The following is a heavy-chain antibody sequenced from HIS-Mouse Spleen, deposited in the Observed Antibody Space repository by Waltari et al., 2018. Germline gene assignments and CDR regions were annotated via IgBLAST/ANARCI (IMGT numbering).Heavy chain of an antibody. CDR3: AREIPYSSSWYDWYFDL. J-gene: IGHJ2*01. D-gene: IGHD6-13*01. CDR2: IYYSGST. V-gene: IGHV4-39*07. Sequence: QLQLQESGPGLVKPSETLSLTCTVSGGPLRSSRYYWGWIRQPPGKGLDWIGSIYYSGSTYYNPSLKSRVTISVDTSKNQFSLKLSSVTAADTAVYYCAREIPYSSSWYDWYFDLWGRGTLVTVSS. CDR1: GGPLRSSRYY.